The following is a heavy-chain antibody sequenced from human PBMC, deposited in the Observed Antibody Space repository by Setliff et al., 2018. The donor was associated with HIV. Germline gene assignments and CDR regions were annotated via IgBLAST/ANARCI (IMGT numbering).Heavy chain of an antibody. J-gene: IGHJ4*02. CDR3: ARGTSNTAMESYYFGY. CDR1: GGSISSSGYY. V-gene: IGHV4-31*03. D-gene: IGHD5-18*01. Sequence: SETLSLTCSVSGGSISSSGYYWSWIRQHPGKGLEWIGYIYYSGSTYYTPSLKSRVTMSVDTSKNQFSLKLSSVTAADTAVYYCARGTSNTAMESYYFGYWGQGTLVTVSS. CDR2: IYYSGST.